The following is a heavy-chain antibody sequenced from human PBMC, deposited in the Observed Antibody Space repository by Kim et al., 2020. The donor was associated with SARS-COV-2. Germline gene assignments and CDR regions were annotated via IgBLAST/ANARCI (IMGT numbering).Heavy chain of an antibody. J-gene: IGHJ6*02. V-gene: IGHV4-61*01. CDR3: AREHPLPASPYSSRKRKNYYYCCGMDV. CDR1: GGSVSSGSYY. CDR2: IYYSGST. D-gene: IGHD6-13*01. Sequence: SETLSLTCTVSGGSVSSGSYYWSWIRQPPGKGLEWIGYIYYSGSTNYNPSLKSRVTISVDTSKNQFALKLSSVTAADTAVYYCAREHPLPASPYSSRKRKNYYYCCGMDVWGQGTTVTVSS.